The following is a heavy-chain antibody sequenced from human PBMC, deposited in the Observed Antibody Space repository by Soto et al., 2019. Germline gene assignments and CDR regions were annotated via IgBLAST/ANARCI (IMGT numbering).Heavy chain of an antibody. CDR2: ISGSGGST. V-gene: IGHV3-23*01. J-gene: IGHJ4*02. CDR3: AREYDSSGPSDY. D-gene: IGHD3-22*01. CDR1: GFTFSSYA. Sequence: PGGSLRLSCAASGFTFSSYAMSWVRQAPGKGLEWVSAISGSGGSTYYADSVKGRFTISRDNSKNTLYLQMSSLRSEDTAVYYCAREYDSSGPSDYWGQGTLVTVSS.